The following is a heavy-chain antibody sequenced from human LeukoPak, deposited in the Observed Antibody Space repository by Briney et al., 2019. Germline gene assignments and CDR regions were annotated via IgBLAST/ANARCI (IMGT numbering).Heavy chain of an antibody. CDR2: ISTDGYAT. D-gene: IGHD2-15*01. Sequence: GGSMRLSCAASGLAFSAYKMHWVRQAPRKGLVWVSRISTDGYATDYADFVQGRFTASRDNTKNTWSLEMNSLRAEDTAVYYCVVGGSPGYWGQGTLVTVSS. CDR3: VVGGSPGY. CDR1: GLAFSAYK. V-gene: IGHV3-74*01. J-gene: IGHJ4*02.